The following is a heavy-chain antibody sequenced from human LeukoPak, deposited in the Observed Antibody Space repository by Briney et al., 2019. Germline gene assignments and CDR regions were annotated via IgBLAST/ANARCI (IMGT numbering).Heavy chain of an antibody. V-gene: IGHV3-9*03. CDR1: GFTFDDYA. Sequence: PGGSLRLSCAASGFTFDDYAMHWVRQAPGKGLEWVSGTSWNSGSIGYADSVKGRFTISRDNAKNSLYLQMNSLRAEDMALYYCAKDRSSSWYDDAFDIWGQGTMVTVSS. D-gene: IGHD6-13*01. CDR3: AKDRSSSWYDDAFDI. J-gene: IGHJ3*02. CDR2: TSWNSGSI.